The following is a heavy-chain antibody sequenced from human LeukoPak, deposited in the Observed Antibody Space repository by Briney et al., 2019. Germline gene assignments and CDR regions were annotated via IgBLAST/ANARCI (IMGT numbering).Heavy chain of an antibody. Sequence: SEPLSLTRSVSGRPINSGHYYWSWIWQSAGKGLDWIGRFYTSGTTDYNPSLTLRVPISADTYKDEFSLKLRPVTAEDTAVYYCARDYSNSGFDSWGEGTLVTVSS. D-gene: IGHD4-11*01. CDR3: ARDYSNSGFDS. CDR1: GRPINSGHYY. V-gene: IGHV4-61*02. CDR2: FYTSGTT. J-gene: IGHJ5*01.